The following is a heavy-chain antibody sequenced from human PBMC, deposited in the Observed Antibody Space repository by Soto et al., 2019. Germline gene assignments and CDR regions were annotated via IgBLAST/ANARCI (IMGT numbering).Heavy chain of an antibody. J-gene: IGHJ4*02. D-gene: IGHD5-12*01. CDR1: GGSISGHS. CDR3: VRGRSYSVYDV. CDR2: IYPSGST. V-gene: IGHV4-4*07. Sequence: SETLSLTCTVSGGSISGHSWIWIRQPAGKGLEWVGHIYPSGSTSYNPSLKSRVTMSLDTSNNQFFLNLTSVTTADTAAFFCVRGRSYSVYDVWGPGILVTVS.